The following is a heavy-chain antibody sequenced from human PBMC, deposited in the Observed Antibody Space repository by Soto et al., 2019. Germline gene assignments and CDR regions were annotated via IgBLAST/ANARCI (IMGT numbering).Heavy chain of an antibody. D-gene: IGHD3-22*01. V-gene: IGHV4-59*01. Sequence: PSETLSLTCTVSGDSISSYYWSWIRQPPGKGLEWIGYIYYSGSTNYNPSLKSRVTISVDTSKNHFSLKLSSVTAADTAVYYCARSRGGYFYYWGQETLVTVSS. CDR3: ARSRGGYFYY. J-gene: IGHJ4*02. CDR1: GDSISSYY. CDR2: IYYSGST.